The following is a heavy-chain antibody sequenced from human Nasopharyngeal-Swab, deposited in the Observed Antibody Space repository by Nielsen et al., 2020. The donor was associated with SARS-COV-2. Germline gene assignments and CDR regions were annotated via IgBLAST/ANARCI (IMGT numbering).Heavy chain of an antibody. D-gene: IGHD3-10*01. Sequence: ASVQVSCKASGYTFTSYAMHWVRQAPGQRLEWMGWINAGNGNTKYSQKFQGRVTITRDTSASTAYMELSSLRSEDTAVYYCARDRLGRSSDAFDIWGQGTMVTVSS. V-gene: IGHV1-3*01. CDR2: INAGNGNT. CDR3: ARDRLGRSSDAFDI. J-gene: IGHJ3*02. CDR1: GYTFTSYA.